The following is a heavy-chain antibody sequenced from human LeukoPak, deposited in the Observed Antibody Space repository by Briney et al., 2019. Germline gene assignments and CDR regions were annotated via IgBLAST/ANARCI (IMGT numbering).Heavy chain of an antibody. J-gene: IGHJ4*02. Sequence: GGSLRLSCAASGFTFSSYAMHWVPHAPGRGLECLSVISYAGSNKYYADSVKGRFTIPRDNSKNTLYLQINSLRAEDAAVYYCARPGGGYDSSGYYYPSGFDYWGEGTLVTVSS. CDR1: GFTFSSYA. V-gene: IGHV3-30-3*01. CDR2: ISYAGSNK. CDR3: ARPGGGYDSSGYYYPSGFDY. D-gene: IGHD3-22*01.